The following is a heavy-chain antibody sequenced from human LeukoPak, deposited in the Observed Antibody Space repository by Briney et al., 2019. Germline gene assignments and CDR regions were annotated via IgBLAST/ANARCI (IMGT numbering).Heavy chain of an antibody. V-gene: IGHV3-23*01. Sequence: GGSLRLSCAASGFIFSSYAMSWVRQAPGKGLEWVSAISGSGGSTYYADSVKGRFTISRDNSKNTLYLQVNSLRAEDTAVYYCAKSLSGSWYNWFDPWGQGTLVTVSS. CDR3: AKSLSGSWYNWFDP. CDR2: ISGSGGST. J-gene: IGHJ5*02. CDR1: GFIFSSYA. D-gene: IGHD3-10*01.